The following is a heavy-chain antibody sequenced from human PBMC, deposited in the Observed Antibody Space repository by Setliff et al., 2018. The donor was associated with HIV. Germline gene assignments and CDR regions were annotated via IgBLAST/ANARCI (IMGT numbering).Heavy chain of an antibody. J-gene: IGHJ6*02. V-gene: IGHV3-30*14. Sequence: LRLSCAASGFTFSRYGMHWVRQAPGKGLEWVAFISYDGSKKYDADFVKGRFTISRENARNSLYLQMNSLRAGDTAVYYCAREIVTLYTGGHYLYGIDVWGQGTAVTVSS. CDR2: ISYDGSKK. CDR3: AREIVTLYTGGHYLYGIDV. D-gene: IGHD3-22*01. CDR1: GFTFSRYG.